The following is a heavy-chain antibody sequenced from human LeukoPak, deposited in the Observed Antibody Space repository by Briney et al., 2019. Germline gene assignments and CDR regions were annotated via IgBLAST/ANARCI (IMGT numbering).Heavy chain of an antibody. D-gene: IGHD3-22*01. CDR2: ISAYNGNT. Sequence: GASVKVSCKASGYTFTSYGISWVRQAPGQGLEWMGWISAYNGNTNYAQKLQGRVTMTTDTSTSTAYMEPRSLRSEDTAVYYCARELDSSGYYYNWFDPWGQGTLVTVSS. V-gene: IGHV1-18*01. J-gene: IGHJ5*02. CDR3: ARELDSSGYYYNWFDP. CDR1: GYTFTSYG.